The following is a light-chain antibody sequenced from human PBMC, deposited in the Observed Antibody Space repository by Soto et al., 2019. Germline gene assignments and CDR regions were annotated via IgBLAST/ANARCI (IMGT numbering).Light chain of an antibody. J-gene: IGKJ1*01. Sequence: EIVLTQSPGTLSLSPGERATLSCRASQSVSSSYLAWYQQKPGQAPRLLIYGASSRATGIPDRFSGSGSGTDFPLPISRLEPEDFAVYYCQQYGSSFWTFGQGTKVDIK. CDR3: QQYGSSFWT. V-gene: IGKV3-20*01. CDR1: QSVSSSY. CDR2: GAS.